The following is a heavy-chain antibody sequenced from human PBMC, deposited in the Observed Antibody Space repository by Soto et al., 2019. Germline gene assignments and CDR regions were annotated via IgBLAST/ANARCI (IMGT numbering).Heavy chain of an antibody. CDR3: GGSITIFGVLTRPLDV. V-gene: IGHV1-3*01. CDR1: TFTSYA. CDR2: INAGNGNT. D-gene: IGHD3-3*01. Sequence: TFTSYAMHWVRQAPGKRFERMGWINAGNGNTKYSQKFQGRVTITRDTSASTAYMELSSLRSEDTAVYYCGGSITIFGVLTRPLDVWGQGTTVTVSS. J-gene: IGHJ6*02.